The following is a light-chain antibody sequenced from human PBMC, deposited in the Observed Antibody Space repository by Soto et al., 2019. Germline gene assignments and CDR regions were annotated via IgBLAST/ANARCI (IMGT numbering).Light chain of an antibody. CDR2: KAS. CDR1: QTISSW. Sequence: DIQMTQSPSTLSGTVRGRVTLPCRASQTISSWLAWYQQKPGKAPKLLIYKASTLKSGVPSRFSGSGSGTEFTPTISSLQPDDFATYYCQHYNSYSEAFGQGTKVDIK. J-gene: IGKJ1*01. V-gene: IGKV1-5*03. CDR3: QHYNSYSEA.